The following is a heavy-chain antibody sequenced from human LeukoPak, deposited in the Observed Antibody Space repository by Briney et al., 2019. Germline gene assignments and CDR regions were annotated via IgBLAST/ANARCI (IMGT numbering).Heavy chain of an antibody. CDR3: ARGLYSSYWFFP. CDR1: GFIVSGNY. D-gene: IGHD6-6*01. V-gene: IGHV3-53*01. J-gene: IGHJ5*02. Sequence: GGSLRLSCAASGFIVSGNYMSWVRQAPGKGLEWISIIYGGHVTSYADSVKGRFTTSRDDCENTLYLQMNNLRVEDTALYYCARGLYSSYWFFPWGQGTLVTVSS. CDR2: IYGGHVT.